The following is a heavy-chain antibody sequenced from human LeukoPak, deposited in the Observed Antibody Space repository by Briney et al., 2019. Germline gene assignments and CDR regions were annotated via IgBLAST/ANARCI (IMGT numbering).Heavy chain of an antibody. J-gene: IGHJ6*02. CDR3: ARGGTWGAEDYGMDV. CDR1: GGSISSGGYY. Sequence: PSQTLSLTYTVSGGSISSGGYYWSWIRQHPGKGLEWIGYIYYSGSTYYNPSLKSRVTISVDTSKNQFSLKLSSVTAADTAVYYCARGGTWGAEDYGMDVWGQGTTVTVSS. V-gene: IGHV4-31*03. CDR2: IYYSGST. D-gene: IGHD1-26*01.